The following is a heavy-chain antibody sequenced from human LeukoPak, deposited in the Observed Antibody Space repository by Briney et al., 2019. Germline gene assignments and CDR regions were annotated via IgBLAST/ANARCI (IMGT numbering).Heavy chain of an antibody. CDR2: IYYSGST. Sequence: SETLSLTCTVSGGSISSYYWSWIRQPPGKGLEWIGYIYYSGSTNYNPSLKSRVTISVDTSKNQFSLKVSSVTAADTAVCYCARQNSNLLDYWGQGTLVTVSS. V-gene: IGHV4-59*08. CDR3: ARQNSNLLDY. J-gene: IGHJ4*02. CDR1: GGSISSYY. D-gene: IGHD4-11*01.